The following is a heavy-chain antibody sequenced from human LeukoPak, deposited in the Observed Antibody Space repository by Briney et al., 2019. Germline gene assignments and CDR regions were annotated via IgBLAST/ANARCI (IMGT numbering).Heavy chain of an antibody. CDR2: ISGVGVST. V-gene: IGHV3-23*01. D-gene: IGHD5-12*01. CDR1: GFTFNAYT. CDR3: ARSIYSAYDPFDY. J-gene: IGHJ4*02. Sequence: PGGSLRLSRVASGFTFNAYTMGWVRLAPGKGLEWVSAISGVGVSTYYADSVRGRFTISRDNSQNTLFFQMTSLRAEDTATYFCARSIYSAYDPFDYWGQGTLVTVSS.